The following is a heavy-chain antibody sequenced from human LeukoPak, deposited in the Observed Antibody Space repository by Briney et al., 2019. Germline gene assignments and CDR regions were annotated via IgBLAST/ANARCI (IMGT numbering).Heavy chain of an antibody. CDR3: ARISRSHDYDY. Sequence: GGSRSLSCAASGFNLSSYSMHWVRQAPGKGLEYVSAISSYGGSTYYANSVKDRFTISRDNSKNTVYLQMGSLRTEDMAVYYCARISRSHDYDYWGQGTLVTVSS. J-gene: IGHJ4*02. V-gene: IGHV3-64*01. CDR2: ISSYGGST. CDR1: GFNLSSYS. D-gene: IGHD6-6*01.